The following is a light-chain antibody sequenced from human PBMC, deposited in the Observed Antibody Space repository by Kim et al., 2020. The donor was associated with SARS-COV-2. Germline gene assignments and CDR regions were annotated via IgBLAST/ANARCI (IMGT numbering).Light chain of an antibody. V-gene: IGKV1-5*03. Sequence: ASVGDRVTITSRASQRISTWLAWYQQKPGKAPKLLIYKASSLESGVPSRFSGSGSGTEFTLTISSLQPDDFATYYCQQYNSYSQTFGQGTKVDIK. CDR2: KAS. CDR1: QRISTW. CDR3: QQYNSYSQT. J-gene: IGKJ1*01.